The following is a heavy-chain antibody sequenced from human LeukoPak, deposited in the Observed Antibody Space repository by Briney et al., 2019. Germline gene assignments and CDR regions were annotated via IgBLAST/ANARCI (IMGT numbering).Heavy chain of an antibody. CDR2: IYYSGST. Sequence: KASQTLSLTCTVSGGSISSGDYYWSWIRQPPGKGLEWIGYIYYSGSTYYNPSLKSRVTISVDTSKNQFSLKLSSVTAADTAVYYCARGPSQWGNAFDIWGQGTMVTVSS. CDR3: ARGPSQWGNAFDI. CDR1: GGSISSGDYY. D-gene: IGHD3-16*01. V-gene: IGHV4-30-4*08. J-gene: IGHJ3*02.